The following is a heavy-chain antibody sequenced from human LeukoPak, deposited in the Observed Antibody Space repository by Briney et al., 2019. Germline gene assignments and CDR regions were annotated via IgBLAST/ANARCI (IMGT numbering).Heavy chain of an antibody. J-gene: IGHJ4*02. V-gene: IGHV4-39*07. Sequence: SETLSLTCTVSGGSISSSSYYWGWIRQPPGKGLEWIGSIYYSGSTYYNPSLKSRVTISVDTSRNQFSLKLSSVTAADTAVYLCARGYSSSLYNFDYWGQGTLVTVSS. CDR2: IYYSGST. D-gene: IGHD6-13*01. CDR3: ARGYSSSLYNFDY. CDR1: GGSISSSSYY.